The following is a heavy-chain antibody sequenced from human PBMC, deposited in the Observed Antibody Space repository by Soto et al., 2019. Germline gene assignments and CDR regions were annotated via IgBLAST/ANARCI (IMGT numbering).Heavy chain of an antibody. D-gene: IGHD7-27*01. V-gene: IGHV3-66*01. Sequence: GGSLRLSCAASGFTVSSNYMSWVRQAPGKGLEWVSVIYSGGSTYYADSVKGRFTISRDNSKNTLYLQMNSLRAEDTAVYYCARDLEFAKTGDYYYYYYMDVWGKGTTVTVSS. CDR3: ARDLEFAKTGDYYYYYYMDV. CDR1: GFTVSSNY. CDR2: IYSGGST. J-gene: IGHJ6*03.